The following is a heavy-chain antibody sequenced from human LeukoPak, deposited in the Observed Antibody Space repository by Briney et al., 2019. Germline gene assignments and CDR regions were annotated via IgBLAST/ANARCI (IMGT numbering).Heavy chain of an antibody. J-gene: IGHJ4*02. Sequence: SETLSLTCTVSGGSTSSRTHYWGWIRQPPGTGLEWIGSVYYSGSTYYNPSLKSRVTISVDRSKNQFSLKLSSVTAADTAVYYCARGSRYCSSTSCRFDYWGQGTLVTVSS. CDR2: VYYSGST. CDR3: ARGSRYCSSTSCRFDY. CDR1: GGSTSSRTHY. D-gene: IGHD2-2*01. V-gene: IGHV4-39*07.